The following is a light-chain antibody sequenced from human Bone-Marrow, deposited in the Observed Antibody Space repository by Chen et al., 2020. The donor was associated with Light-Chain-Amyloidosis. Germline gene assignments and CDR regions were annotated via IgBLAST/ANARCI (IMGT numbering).Light chain of an antibody. CDR2: EVT. J-gene: IGLJ1*01. CDR3: SSYTITNTLV. CDR1: SSDVGGDNH. Sequence: QSALTQPASVSGSLGQSITISCTGTSSDVGGDNHVSWYQQHPDKAPQLMIYEVTNRPSWVPDRFSGSKSDNTASLTISGLQTEDEADCFCSSYTITNTLVFGSGTRVTVL. V-gene: IGLV2-14*01.